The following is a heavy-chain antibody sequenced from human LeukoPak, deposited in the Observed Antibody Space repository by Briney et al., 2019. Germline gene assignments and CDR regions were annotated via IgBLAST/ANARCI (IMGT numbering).Heavy chain of an antibody. V-gene: IGHV5-51*01. CDR2: IYPGTSDT. CDR1: GYSFTNYW. CDR3: ARRGYDSRGYHFYFDY. D-gene: IGHD3-22*01. J-gene: IGHJ4*02. Sequence: HGESLKISCQASGYSFTNYWTGWGRQMPGKGLEWMVIIYPGTSDTKYSPSFQGQVTVSADKSITTAYLQWSSLKASDTAMYYCARRGYDSRGYHFYFDYRGQGTLVTVSS.